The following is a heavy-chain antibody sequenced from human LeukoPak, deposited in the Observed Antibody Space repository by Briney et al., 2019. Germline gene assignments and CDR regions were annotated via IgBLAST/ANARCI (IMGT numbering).Heavy chain of an antibody. CDR3: ARERSGSESYYSPFDY. CDR2: IYTSGST. CDR1: GGSISSYY. Sequence: SETLSLTCTVSGGSISSYYWSWIRQPAGKGLESIGRIYTSGSTKYNPSLKSRVTMSVDTSMNQFSLKLSSVTAADTAVYYCARERSGSESYYSPFDYWGQGTPVTVSS. J-gene: IGHJ4*02. V-gene: IGHV4-4*07. D-gene: IGHD3-10*01.